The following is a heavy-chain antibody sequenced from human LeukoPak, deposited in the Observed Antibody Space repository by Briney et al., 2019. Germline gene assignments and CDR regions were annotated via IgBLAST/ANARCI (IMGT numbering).Heavy chain of an antibody. Sequence: PGGSLRLSCAASGFTFSSNWMHWVRQAPGKGLVWVSRINSDGSTIGYADSVKGRFTISRDNAKSTLFLQMNSLRAEDTAVYYCTRGTTSTFDPWGQGTLVTVSS. CDR3: TRGTTSTFDP. V-gene: IGHV3-74*01. CDR1: GFTFSSNW. J-gene: IGHJ5*02. CDR2: INSDGSTI. D-gene: IGHD4-11*01.